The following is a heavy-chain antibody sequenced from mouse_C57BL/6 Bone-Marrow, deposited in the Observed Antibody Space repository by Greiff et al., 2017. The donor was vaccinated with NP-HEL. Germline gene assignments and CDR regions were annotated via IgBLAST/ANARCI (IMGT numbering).Heavy chain of an antibody. J-gene: IGHJ2*01. CDR3: ARSFYYYGSSHSLFDY. CDR2: INPGSGGT. D-gene: IGHD1-1*01. CDR1: GYAFTNYL. V-gene: IGHV1-54*01. Sequence: QVQLQQSGAELVRPGTSVKVSCKASGYAFTNYLIEWVKQRPGQGLEWIGVINPGSGGTNYNEKFKGKATLTAAKYSSTAYMQLSSLTSDDSAVYFCARSFYYYGSSHSLFDYWGQGTTLTFSS.